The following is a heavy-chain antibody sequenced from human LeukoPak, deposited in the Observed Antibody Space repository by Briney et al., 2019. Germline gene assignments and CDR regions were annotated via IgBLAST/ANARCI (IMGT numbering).Heavy chain of an antibody. D-gene: IGHD1-20*01. J-gene: IGHJ3*02. CDR3: ARERGNWNDKAFDI. V-gene: IGHV1-69*06. CDR1: GYTFTGHY. CDR2: IIPIFGTA. Sequence: ASVKVSCKASGYTFTGHYMHWVRQAPGQGLEWMGGIIPIFGTANYAQKFQGRVTITADKSTSTAYMELSSLRSEDTAVYYCARERGNWNDKAFDIWGQGTMVTVSS.